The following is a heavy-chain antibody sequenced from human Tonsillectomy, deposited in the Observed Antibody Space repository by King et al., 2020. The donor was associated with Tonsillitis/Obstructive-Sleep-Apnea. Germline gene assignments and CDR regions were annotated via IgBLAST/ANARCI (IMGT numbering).Heavy chain of an antibody. CDR1: GGSISSYY. V-gene: IGHV4-59*01. CDR3: VREALDAFDI. Sequence: VQLQESGPGLVKPSETLSLTCTVSGGSISSYYWSWIRQPPGKGLEWIGYIYYSGSTKYNPSLKSRVTISVETTKNQFSLKLSSVTAADTAVYYCVREALDAFDIWGQGTMFTVSS. J-gene: IGHJ3*02. CDR2: IYYSGST.